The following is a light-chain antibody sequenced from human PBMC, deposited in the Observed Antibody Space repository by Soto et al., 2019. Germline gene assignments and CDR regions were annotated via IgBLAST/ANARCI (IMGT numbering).Light chain of an antibody. CDR3: QQYGSSHIT. V-gene: IGKV3-20*01. J-gene: IGKJ5*01. Sequence: EIVLTQSPATLSLSPGEIATLSFRASQSVRSYFAWYQQKPGQAPRLLIYGASNRATGIPDRFSGSGSGTDFTLTISRLEPEDFAVYYCQQYGSSHITFGQGTRLEI. CDR2: GAS. CDR1: QSVRSY.